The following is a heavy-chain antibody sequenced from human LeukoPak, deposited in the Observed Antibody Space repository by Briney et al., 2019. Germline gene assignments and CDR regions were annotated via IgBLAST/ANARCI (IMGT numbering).Heavy chain of an antibody. D-gene: IGHD6-6*01. V-gene: IGHV3-7*05. Sequence: PGGSLRLSCAASGXTFSSYWMSWAPQAPGKGLQWVASIEQDGSASYYVDSVKGRFTISRDNAKNSVYLQMNSLRAEDTAVYYCARGAYDSSSDHWGREPWSPSPQ. CDR2: IEQDGSAS. CDR1: GXTFSSYW. J-gene: IGHJ4*02. CDR3: ARGAYDSSSDH.